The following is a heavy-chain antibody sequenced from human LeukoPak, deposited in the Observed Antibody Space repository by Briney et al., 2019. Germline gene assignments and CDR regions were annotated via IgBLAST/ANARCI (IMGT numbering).Heavy chain of an antibody. J-gene: IGHJ4*02. CDR3: ARDAGY. Sequence: PGGSLRLSCTTSGFTFRSYWMHWVRQAPGKGLVWVSRINFDGSSTSYADSVKGRFTISRDNAKNTVYLQMNSLRAEDTAVYYCARDAGYWGQGTLVTVSS. CDR1: GFTFRSYW. CDR2: INFDGSST. V-gene: IGHV3-74*01.